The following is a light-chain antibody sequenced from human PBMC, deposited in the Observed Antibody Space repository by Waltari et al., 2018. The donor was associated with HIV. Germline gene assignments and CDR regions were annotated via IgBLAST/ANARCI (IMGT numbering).Light chain of an antibody. V-gene: IGLV1-40*01. CDR2: GNS. J-gene: IGLJ1*01. CDR1: SSNIGAGYH. CDR3: QSHDSSLSGYV. Sequence: QSVLTQPPSVSGAPGQRVTIPCTGSSSNIGAGYHVHWYQQLPGTAPKLLISGNSNRPSGVPDRFSGSKSGTSASLAITGLQAEDEADYYCQSHDSSLSGYVFGTGTKVTVL.